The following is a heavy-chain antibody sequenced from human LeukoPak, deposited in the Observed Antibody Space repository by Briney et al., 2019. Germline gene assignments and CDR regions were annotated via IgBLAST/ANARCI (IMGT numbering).Heavy chain of an antibody. CDR1: GGSISSSRYY. CDR2: LYYSGNT. Sequence: SETLSLTCTVSGGSISSSRYYWGWIRQPPGKGLEWIGSLYYSGNTYYNPSLKSRVTISVDTSKNQFSLKLSSVTAADTAVYYCARRYSSSWYGPQYYFDYWGQGTLVTVSS. CDR3: ARRYSSSWYGPQYYFDY. D-gene: IGHD6-13*01. V-gene: IGHV4-39*07. J-gene: IGHJ4*02.